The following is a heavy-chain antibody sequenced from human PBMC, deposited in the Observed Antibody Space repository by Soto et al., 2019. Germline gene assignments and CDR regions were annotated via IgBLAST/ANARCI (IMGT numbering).Heavy chain of an antibody. J-gene: IGHJ4*02. CDR1: GCTFSRYA. Sequence: QGQLVESGGGVVQPGRSLRLSCAASGCTFSRYAMHWVRQAPGKGLEWVAVISYDGSNKYYADSVKGRFTISGDNSKNTLYLQMNSLRAEDTAVYYCARASSWYLGQGTLVTVSS. D-gene: IGHD6-13*01. CDR2: ISYDGSNK. V-gene: IGHV3-30-3*01. CDR3: ARASSWY.